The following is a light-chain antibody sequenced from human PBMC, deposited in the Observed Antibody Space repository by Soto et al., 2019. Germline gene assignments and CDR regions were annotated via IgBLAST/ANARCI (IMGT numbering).Light chain of an antibody. V-gene: IGLV2-14*01. Sequence: QSVLTQPASVSGSPGQSITISCTGTSSDVGAYNYVSWYQQHPGKAPRLMICDVSNRPSGVSNRFSGSKSGNTASLTISGLQAEDEADYYCSSYSSRSTLYVFGPGTKVTVL. J-gene: IGLJ1*01. CDR3: SSYSSRSTLYV. CDR1: SSDVGAYNY. CDR2: DVS.